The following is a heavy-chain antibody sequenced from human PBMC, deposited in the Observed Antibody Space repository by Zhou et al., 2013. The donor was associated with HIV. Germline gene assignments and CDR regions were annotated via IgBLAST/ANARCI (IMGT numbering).Heavy chain of an antibody. D-gene: IGHD3-3*01. CDR2: ISGYNGDT. V-gene: IGHV1-18*01. Sequence: QVQLVQSGAEVKKPGASVKVSCKASGYIFNNYGINWVRQAPGQGLEWMGWISGYNGDTKYAQKFHGRVTMTTDTSTSTAYMEVRSLRSDDTAVYYCARLFFDRGDYWGQGTLVTVSS. CDR3: ARLFFDRGDY. CDR1: GYIFNNYG. J-gene: IGHJ4*02.